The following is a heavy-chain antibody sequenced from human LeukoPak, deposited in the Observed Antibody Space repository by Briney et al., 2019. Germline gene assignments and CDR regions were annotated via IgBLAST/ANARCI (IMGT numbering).Heavy chain of an antibody. CDR3: ARDLGTMIVVASYYFDY. Sequence: ASVKVSCKASGYTFTGYYMHWVRQAPGQGLEWMGWINPNSGGTNYAQKFRGRVTMTRDTSISTAYMELSRLRSDDTAVYYCARDLGTMIVVASYYFDYWGQGTLVTVSS. CDR2: INPNSGGT. J-gene: IGHJ4*02. V-gene: IGHV1-2*02. D-gene: IGHD3-22*01. CDR1: GYTFTGYY.